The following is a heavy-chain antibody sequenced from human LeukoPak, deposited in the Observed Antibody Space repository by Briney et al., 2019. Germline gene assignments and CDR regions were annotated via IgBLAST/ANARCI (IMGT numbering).Heavy chain of an antibody. J-gene: IGHJ4*02. CDR1: GFSFSSYT. Sequence: PGRSLRLSCAASGFSFSSYTMNWVRQAPGKGLEWVTLIAYDGIQKYSADSVKGRFTISRDDSKNTVYLQMSSLRPEDTAVYYCARSSFFGVVPFDYWGQGTRVTVSA. CDR2: IAYDGIQK. CDR3: ARSSFFGVVPFDY. D-gene: IGHD3-3*01. V-gene: IGHV3-30*04.